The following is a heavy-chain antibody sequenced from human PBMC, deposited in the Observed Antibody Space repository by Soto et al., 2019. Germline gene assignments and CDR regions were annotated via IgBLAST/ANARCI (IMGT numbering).Heavy chain of an antibody. V-gene: IGHV4-34*01. CDR1: GGSFSGYY. CDR2: INHSGST. Sequence: QVQLQQWGAGLLKPSETLSLTCAVYGGSFSGYYGSWIRQPPGKGLEWIGEINHSGSTNYNPSLKSRVNISVDTSKNQFSVKLSSVTAADTAVYYCARGLRGEYYYYGMDVWGQGTTVTVSS. J-gene: IGHJ6*02. CDR3: ARGLRGEYYYYGMDV. D-gene: IGHD5-12*01.